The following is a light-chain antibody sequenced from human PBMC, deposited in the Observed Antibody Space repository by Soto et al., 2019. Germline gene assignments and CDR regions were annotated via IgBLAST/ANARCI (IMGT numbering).Light chain of an antibody. J-gene: IGKJ5*01. Sequence: EIVLTQSPGTLSLSPGERATLSCRASQSVSSYLAWYQQKPGQAPRLLIYDASNRATGIPARFSGGGSGTDFTLTISRLEPEDFAVYFCQQYGNSPRTFGQGTRLEIK. CDR1: QSVSSY. CDR3: QQYGNSPRT. CDR2: DAS. V-gene: IGKV3-20*01.